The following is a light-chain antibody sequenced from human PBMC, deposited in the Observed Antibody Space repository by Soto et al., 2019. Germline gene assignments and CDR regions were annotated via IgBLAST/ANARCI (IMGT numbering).Light chain of an antibody. CDR3: TSWTTSTTMI. CDR1: SSDIGAYNF. Sequence: QSALTQPASVSGSPGQSITISCPGTSSDIGAYNFVSWYQQHPGKAPKLMLYDVNIRPSGVSNRFSGSKSGNTASLTISGLQDEDEADYYCTSWTTSTTMIFGGGTKVTVL. CDR2: DVN. V-gene: IGLV2-14*03. J-gene: IGLJ2*01.